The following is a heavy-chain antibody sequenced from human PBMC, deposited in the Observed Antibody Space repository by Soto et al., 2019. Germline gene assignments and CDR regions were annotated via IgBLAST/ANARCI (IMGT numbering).Heavy chain of an antibody. CDR1: GFTFSSYG. D-gene: IGHD4-4*01. J-gene: IGHJ6*02. CDR2: IWYDGSNK. V-gene: IGHV3-33*01. Sequence: QVQLVESGGGVVQPGRSLRLSCAASGFTFSSYGMHWVRQAPGKGLEWVAVIWYDGSNKYYADSVKGRFTISRDNSKNTLFLPMNSLRADDTAVYYCASDPLNDYRISTGMHVWGQGTTVAVSS. CDR3: ASDPLNDYRISTGMHV.